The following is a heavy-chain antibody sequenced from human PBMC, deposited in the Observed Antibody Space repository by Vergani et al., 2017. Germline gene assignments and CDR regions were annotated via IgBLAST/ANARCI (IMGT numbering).Heavy chain of an antibody. CDR3: ARASHCINCYSEGPNGPGYYYMDV. CDR1: GDSINSGHY. Sequence: QVQLQESGPGLVKPSETLALICSVSGDSINSGHYWAWIRQRPGKGLEWIGTIDHSGSALYSPSLKSRVTISVDTSKNQFSLQLSSVTAADTAVYYCARASHCINCYSEGPNGPGYYYMDVWGKGTTVTVSS. D-gene: IGHD2-21*01. V-gene: IGHV4-38-2*02. J-gene: IGHJ6*03. CDR2: IDHSGSA.